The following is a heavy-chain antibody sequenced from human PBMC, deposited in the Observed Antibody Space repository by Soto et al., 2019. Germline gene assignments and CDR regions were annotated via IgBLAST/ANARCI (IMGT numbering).Heavy chain of an antibody. D-gene: IGHD1-1*01. V-gene: IGHV3-33*01. CDR2: IWYDGSNK. CDR1: GFTFSSYG. CDR3: ASAGDALYYFDY. J-gene: IGHJ4*02. Sequence: QVQLVESGGGVVQPGRSLRLSCAASGFTFSSYGMHWVRQAPGKGLEWVAVIWYDGSNKYYADSVKGRFTISRDNSKNTLYLQMNSLRAEDTAVYYWASAGDALYYFDYWGQGTLVTVSS.